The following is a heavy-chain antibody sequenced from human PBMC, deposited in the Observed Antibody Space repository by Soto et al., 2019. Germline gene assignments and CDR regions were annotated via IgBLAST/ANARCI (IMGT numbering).Heavy chain of an antibody. D-gene: IGHD3-16*01. CDR2: IYHTGST. CDR3: ARIWGALANIAGWFGP. J-gene: IGHJ5*02. V-gene: IGHV4-4*02. Sequence: QVQLQESGPGLVKPSGTLSLTCAVSNGSITNDNWWSWFRQSPGKGVEWIGDIYHTGSTNYNPSLTSRVIISIEKAKNNFSLRLSAVTAADPAVYYCARIWGALANIAGWFGPWGQGTLVTVSS. CDR1: NGSITNDNW.